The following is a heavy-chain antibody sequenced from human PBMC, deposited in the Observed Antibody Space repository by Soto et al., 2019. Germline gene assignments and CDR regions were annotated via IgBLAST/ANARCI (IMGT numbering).Heavy chain of an antibody. CDR2: IYYSGST. Sequence: PSETLSLTCTVSGGSISSGDYYWSWIRQPPGKGLEWIGYIYYSGSTYYNPSLKSRVTISVDTSKNQFSLKLSSVTAADTAVYYCARGRYCSGGSCRFLFDYWGQGTLVTVSS. J-gene: IGHJ4*02. V-gene: IGHV4-30-4*01. D-gene: IGHD2-15*01. CDR3: ARGRYCSGGSCRFLFDY. CDR1: GGSISSGDYY.